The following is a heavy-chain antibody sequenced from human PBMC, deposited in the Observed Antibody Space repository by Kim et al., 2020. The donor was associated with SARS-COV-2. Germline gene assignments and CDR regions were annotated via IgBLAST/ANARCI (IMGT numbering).Heavy chain of an antibody. D-gene: IGHD2-2*01. Sequence: GGSLRLSCAASGFTFSSYSMNWVRQAPGKGLEWVSYISSSSSTKYYADSVKGRFTISRDNAKNSLYLQMNSLRAEDTAVYYCASQGDRYCSSTSCYEYYYYGIDVWGQGTTVTVSS. CDR3: ASQGDRYCSSTSCYEYYYYGIDV. V-gene: IGHV3-48*04. CDR1: GFTFSSYS. CDR2: ISSSSSTK. J-gene: IGHJ6*02.